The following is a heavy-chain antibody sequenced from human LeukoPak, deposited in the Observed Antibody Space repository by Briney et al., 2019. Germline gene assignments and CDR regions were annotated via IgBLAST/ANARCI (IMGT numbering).Heavy chain of an antibody. CDR3: ARQSNGDYVLSFDI. V-gene: IGHV4-34*01. Sequence: PSETLSLTCGVYGGSFSDHYWKWIRQPPGKGLEWIGEINHSGSNYYNPSLESRVTVSVDTSKNQFSLNLNSVTAADTAVYYCARQSNGDYVLSFDIWGQGTMVTVSS. D-gene: IGHD3-10*02. CDR1: GGSFSDHY. J-gene: IGHJ3*02. CDR2: INHSGSN.